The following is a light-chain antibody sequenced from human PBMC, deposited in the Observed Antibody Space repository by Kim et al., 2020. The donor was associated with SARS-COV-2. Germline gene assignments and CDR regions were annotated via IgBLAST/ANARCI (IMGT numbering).Light chain of an antibody. CDR2: XXX. CDR3: QQYTTLLSVT. J-gene: IGKJ4*01. CDR1: XDIXNY. Sequence: GDRVTIXXQAXXDIXNYLXXYQXXXXKAPKXLIYXXXNLESGVPSRFTGXGSGTHFTXXXSSLQPDXXATYYCQQYTTLLSVTFGGGTXVDIK. V-gene: IGKV1-33*01.